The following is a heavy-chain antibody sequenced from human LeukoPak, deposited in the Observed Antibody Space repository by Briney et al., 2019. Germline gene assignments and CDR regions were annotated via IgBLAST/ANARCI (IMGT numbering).Heavy chain of an antibody. Sequence: SRGSLRLSCAASGFTFSSYGMHWVRQAPGKGLEWVAVIWYDGSNKYYADSVKGRFTISRDNSKNTLYLQMNSLRAEDTAVYYCARDIAGSYYNGVDYWGQGTLVTVSS. V-gene: IGHV3-33*01. CDR1: GFTFSSYG. CDR3: ARDIAGSYYNGVDY. CDR2: IWYDGSNK. J-gene: IGHJ4*02. D-gene: IGHD3-10*01.